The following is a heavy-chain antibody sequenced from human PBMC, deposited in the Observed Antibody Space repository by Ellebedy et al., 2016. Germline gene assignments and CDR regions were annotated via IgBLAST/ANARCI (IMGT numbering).Heavy chain of an antibody. Sequence: GESLKISXAASGFTFSSYAMSWVRQAPGKGLEWVSAISGSGGSTYYADSVKGRFTISRDNSKNTLYLQMNSLRAEDTAVYYCASTAVVTTPLGYWGQGTLVTVSS. V-gene: IGHV3-23*01. CDR3: ASTAVVTTPLGY. CDR2: ISGSGGST. J-gene: IGHJ4*02. D-gene: IGHD4-23*01. CDR1: GFTFSSYA.